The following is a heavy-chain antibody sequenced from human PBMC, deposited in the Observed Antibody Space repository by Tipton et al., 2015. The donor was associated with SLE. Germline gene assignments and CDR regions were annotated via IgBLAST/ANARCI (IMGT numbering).Heavy chain of an antibody. CDR1: GGSISSSSYY. V-gene: IGHV4-61*05. Sequence: TLSLTCTVSGGSISSSSYYWGWIRQPPGKGLEWIGDASYSGRPNFNPSLKSRVTVSVDTSKNQISLRLSSVTAADSAVYYCARADGSYFYYFMDVWGKGTTVTVSS. CDR3: ARADGSYFYYFMDV. J-gene: IGHJ6*03. D-gene: IGHD3-10*01. CDR2: ASYSGRP.